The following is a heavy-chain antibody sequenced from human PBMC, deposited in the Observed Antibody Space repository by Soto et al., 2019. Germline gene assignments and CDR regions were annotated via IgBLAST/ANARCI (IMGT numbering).Heavy chain of an antibody. CDR1: GYTFTSYG. Sequence: ASVKVSCKASGYTFTSYGISWVRQAPGQGLEWMGWISAYNGNTNYAQKLQGRVTMTTDTSTSTAYMELRSLRSDDTAVYYCARVNDFGNRIRYAFDIWGQGTMVTVSS. J-gene: IGHJ3*02. V-gene: IGHV1-18*01. CDR2: ISAYNGNT. CDR3: ARVNDFGNRIRYAFDI. D-gene: IGHD3-3*01.